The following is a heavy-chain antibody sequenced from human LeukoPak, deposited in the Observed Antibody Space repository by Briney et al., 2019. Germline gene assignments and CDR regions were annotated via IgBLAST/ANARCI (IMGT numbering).Heavy chain of an antibody. CDR2: INAGNGNT. J-gene: IGHJ4*02. CDR1: GGTFSSYA. D-gene: IGHD7-27*01. V-gene: IGHV1-3*01. Sequence: PEASVKVSCKASGGTFSSYAISWVRQAPGQRLEWMGWINAGNGNTKYSQKFQGRVTITRDTSASTAYMELSSLRSEDTAVYYCARDFLGYWGQGTLVTVSS. CDR3: ARDFLGY.